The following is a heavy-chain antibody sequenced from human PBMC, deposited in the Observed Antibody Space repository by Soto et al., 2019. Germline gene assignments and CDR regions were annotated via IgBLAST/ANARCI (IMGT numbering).Heavy chain of an antibody. CDR1: GYTFTSYG. D-gene: IGHD3-10*01. V-gene: IGHV1-18*01. CDR2: ISAYNGNT. Sequence: QVQLVQSGAEVKKPGASVKVSCKASGYTFTSYGISWVRQAPGQGLEWMGWISAYNGNTNYAQMFQGRVTMTTDTPTSPAYMELRSLRSDDTAVYYCARGFNGLWLGELLSGIDIWGQGTMVTVSS. CDR3: ARGFNGLWLGELLSGIDI. J-gene: IGHJ3*02.